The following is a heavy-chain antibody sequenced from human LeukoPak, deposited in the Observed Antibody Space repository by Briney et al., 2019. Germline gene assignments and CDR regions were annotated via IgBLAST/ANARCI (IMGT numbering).Heavy chain of an antibody. CDR1: GGSISSGDYY. V-gene: IGHV4-30-4*08. CDR2: IYYSGST. CDR3: ARCCCYYTGPTDY. J-gene: IGHJ4*02. D-gene: IGHD3-3*01. Sequence: PSETLSLTCTVSGGSISSGDYYWSWIRQPPGKGLEWIGYIYYSGSTYYNPSLKSRVTISVDTSKNQFSLKLSSVTAADTAVYYCARCCCYYTGPTDYWGQGTLVTVSS.